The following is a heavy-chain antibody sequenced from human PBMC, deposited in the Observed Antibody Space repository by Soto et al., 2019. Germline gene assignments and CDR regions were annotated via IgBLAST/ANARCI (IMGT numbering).Heavy chain of an antibody. CDR1: GGTFSSYA. CDR3: ARRRIAAAGTGYYGMGV. D-gene: IGHD6-13*01. V-gene: IGHV1-69*01. J-gene: IGHJ6*02. Sequence: QVQLVQSGAEVKKPGSSVKVSCKASGGTFSSYAISWVRQAPGQGLEWMGGIIPIFGTANYAQKFQGRVTITADESTSTAYMELSRLRSEDTAVYYCARRRIAAAGTGYYGMGVWGQGTTVTVSS. CDR2: IIPIFGTA.